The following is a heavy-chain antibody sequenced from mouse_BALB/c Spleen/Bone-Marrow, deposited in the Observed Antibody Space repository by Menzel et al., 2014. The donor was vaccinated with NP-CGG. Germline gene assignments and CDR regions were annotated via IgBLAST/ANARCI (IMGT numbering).Heavy chain of an antibody. Sequence: QVQLKHSGPELVKPGASVKISCKASGYSFTSYYIHWVKQRPGQGLEWIGWIFPGSGNTKYNEKFKGKATLTADTSSSTAYMQLSSLTSEDSAVDFCARSGYVGNYPYFDYWGQGTTLTVSS. V-gene: IGHV1-66*01. D-gene: IGHD2-1*01. CDR1: GYSFTSYY. CDR2: IFPGSGNT. J-gene: IGHJ2*01. CDR3: ARSGYVGNYPYFDY.